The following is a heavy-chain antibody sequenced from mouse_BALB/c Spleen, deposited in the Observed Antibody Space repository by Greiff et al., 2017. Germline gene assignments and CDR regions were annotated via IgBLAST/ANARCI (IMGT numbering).Heavy chain of an antibody. V-gene: IGHV5-9-4*01. J-gene: IGHJ3*01. D-gene: IGHD1-1*02. Sequence: EVMLVESGGGLVKPGGSLKLSCAASGFTFSSYAMSWVRQSPEKRLEWVAEISSGGSYTYYPDTVTGRFTISRDNAKNTLYLEMSSLRSEDTAMYYCARDRGGLAYWGQGTLVTVSA. CDR3: ARDRGGLAY. CDR2: ISSGGSYT. CDR1: GFTFSSYA.